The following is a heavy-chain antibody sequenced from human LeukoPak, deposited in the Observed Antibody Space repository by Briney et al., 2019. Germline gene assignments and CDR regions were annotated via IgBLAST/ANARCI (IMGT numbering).Heavy chain of an antibody. V-gene: IGHV1-2*02. J-gene: IGHJ4*02. CDR1: GYTFTGNY. Sequence: ASVKVSCKASGYTFTGNYVHWVRQAPGQGLEWMGWINPNSGDTDYAQKFQGRVTMTRDTSISTAYMELSSLRSEDTAVYYCARLATRGYSGYDREAFDYWGQGTLVTVSS. D-gene: IGHD5-12*01. CDR2: INPNSGDT. CDR3: ARLATRGYSGYDREAFDY.